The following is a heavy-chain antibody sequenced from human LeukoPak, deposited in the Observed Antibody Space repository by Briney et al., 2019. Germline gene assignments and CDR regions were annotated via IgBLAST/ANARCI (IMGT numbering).Heavy chain of an antibody. Sequence: GGSLRLSCAASGFTFSSYAMSWLRQAPGKGLEWVSAISGSGGSTYYADSVKGRFTISRDNSKNTLYLQMNSLRAEDTAVYYCAMAYYDILTGYYPFDYWGQGTLVTVSS. CDR1: GFTFSSYA. CDR3: AMAYYDILTGYYPFDY. V-gene: IGHV3-23*01. D-gene: IGHD3-9*01. CDR2: ISGSGGST. J-gene: IGHJ4*02.